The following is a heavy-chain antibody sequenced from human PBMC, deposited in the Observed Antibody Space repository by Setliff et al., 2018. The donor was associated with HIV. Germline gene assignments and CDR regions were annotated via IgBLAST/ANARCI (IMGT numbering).Heavy chain of an antibody. CDR2: ISGSGYP. D-gene: IGHD2-21*01. J-gene: IGHJ4*02. CDR3: AKLQEGHVYSHYDS. CDR1: GFTFSTYA. V-gene: IGHV3-23*01. Sequence: PGGSLRLSCVASGFTFSTYAINWVRLAPGKGLEWVSSISGSGYPYYADSVKGRFTISRDNSKNTLFLQMDSLRAEDTALYYCAKLQEGHVYSHYDSWGQGTLVTVSS.